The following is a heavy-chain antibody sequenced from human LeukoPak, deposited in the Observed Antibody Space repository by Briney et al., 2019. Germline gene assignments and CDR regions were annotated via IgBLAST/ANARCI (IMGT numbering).Heavy chain of an antibody. D-gene: IGHD1-26*01. V-gene: IGHV3-13*01. CDR3: ARQKQSHGNFDY. CDR2: LGIAGDT. Sequence: GGSLRLSCAASGFTVSSYAMHWVRHPIGKGLEWVSALGIAGDTFYPGSVKGRFTISRENAKNSLYLQMNSLRAEDTAMYYCARQKQSHGNFDYWGQGTLVTVSS. J-gene: IGHJ4*02. CDR1: GFTVSSYA.